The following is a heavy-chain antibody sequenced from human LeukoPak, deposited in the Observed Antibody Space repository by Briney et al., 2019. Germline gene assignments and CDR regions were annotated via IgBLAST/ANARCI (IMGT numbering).Heavy chain of an antibody. CDR2: ITHSGGT. CDR3: ATGGGSVAATAFDY. CDR1: GGSFSAYY. V-gene: IGHV4-34*01. J-gene: IGHJ4*02. Sequence: PSETLSLTCAVYGGSFSAYYWSWIRQPPRKGLEWIGEITHSGGTSYNPSLKSRVTISVDTSKIQFSLNVRSVTVADTAVYYCATGGGSVAATAFDYWGQGALVTVSS. D-gene: IGHD6-19*01.